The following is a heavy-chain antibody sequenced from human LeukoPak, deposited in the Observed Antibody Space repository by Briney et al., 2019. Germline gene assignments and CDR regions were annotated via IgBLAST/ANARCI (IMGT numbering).Heavy chain of an antibody. CDR3: ATIPLATYYYGMDV. Sequence: ASVKVSCKASGYTFTSYGISWVRQAPGQGLEWMGWISAYNGNTNYAQKLQGRVTMTVDTSTDTAYMELSSLRSEDTAVYYCATIPLATYYYGMDVWGQGTTVTVSS. CDR1: GYTFTSYG. V-gene: IGHV1-18*01. CDR2: ISAYNGNT. D-gene: IGHD1-1*01. J-gene: IGHJ6*02.